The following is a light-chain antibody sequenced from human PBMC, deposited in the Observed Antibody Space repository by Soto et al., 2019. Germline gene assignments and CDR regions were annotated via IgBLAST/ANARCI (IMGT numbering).Light chain of an antibody. Sequence: ELTQPPSVSVAPGKTARITCGGNNIGSKSVHWYQQKPGQAPVLVIYYDSDRPSGIPERFSGSNSGNTATLTISRVEAGDEADYYCQVWDSSLSGVFGGGTKLTVL. CDR3: QVWDSSLSGV. V-gene: IGLV3-21*04. J-gene: IGLJ3*02. CDR2: YDS. CDR1: NIGSKS.